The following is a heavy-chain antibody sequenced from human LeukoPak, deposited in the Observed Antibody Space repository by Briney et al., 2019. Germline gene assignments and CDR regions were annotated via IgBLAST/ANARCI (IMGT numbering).Heavy chain of an antibody. CDR1: GYTFTGYY. CDR2: INPSGGST. D-gene: IGHD1-26*01. J-gene: IGHJ4*02. Sequence: ASVKVSCKASGYTFTGYYMHWVRQAPGQGLEWMGWINPSGGSTSYAQKFQGRVTMTRDTSTSTVYMELSSLRSEDTAVYYCARERYSGSYWYYFDYWGQGTLVTVSS. CDR3: ARERYSGSYWYYFDY. V-gene: IGHV1-46*01.